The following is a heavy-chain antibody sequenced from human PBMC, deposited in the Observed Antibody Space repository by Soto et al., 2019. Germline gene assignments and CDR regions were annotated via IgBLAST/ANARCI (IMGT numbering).Heavy chain of an antibody. Sequence: SETLSLTCTVSGGSISSYYWSWIRQPPGKGLEWIGYIYYSGSTNYNPSLKSRVTISVDTSKNQFSLKLSSVTAADTAVYYCARQENSDYGDYYFDYWGLGTLVTVSS. CDR1: GGSISSYY. J-gene: IGHJ4*02. CDR3: ARQENSDYGDYYFDY. CDR2: IYYSGST. V-gene: IGHV4-59*08. D-gene: IGHD4-17*01.